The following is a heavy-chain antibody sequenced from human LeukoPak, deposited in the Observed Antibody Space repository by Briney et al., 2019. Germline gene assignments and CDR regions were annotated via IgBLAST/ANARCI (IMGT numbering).Heavy chain of an antibody. J-gene: IGHJ3*02. V-gene: IGHV1-18*01. D-gene: IGHD4-11*01. CDR3: ARVTSLTTLTAFDI. Sequence: GASVKVSCKASGYNLTTYSANWVRQAPGQGLEWMGWVSVYHGTTNYARKVQGRVTMTTDTSTNTAYLELRSLRSDDTAVYYCARVTSLTTLTAFDIWGQGTMVTVSS. CDR2: VSVYHGTT. CDR1: GYNLTTYS.